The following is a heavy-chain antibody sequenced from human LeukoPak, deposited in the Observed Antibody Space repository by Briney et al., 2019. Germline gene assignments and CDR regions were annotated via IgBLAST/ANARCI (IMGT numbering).Heavy chain of an antibody. CDR2: IIPILGIA. V-gene: IGHV1-69*04. Sequence: SVKVSCKASGGTFSSYTISWVREAPGQGLEWVGRIIPILGIANYAQKFQGRVTITADKSTSTASMELSSLRSEDTAVYYCGRDAALTVTMAYYWGEGTLVTASS. CDR1: GGTFSSYT. D-gene: IGHD4-11*01. J-gene: IGHJ4*02. CDR3: GRDAALTVTMAYY.